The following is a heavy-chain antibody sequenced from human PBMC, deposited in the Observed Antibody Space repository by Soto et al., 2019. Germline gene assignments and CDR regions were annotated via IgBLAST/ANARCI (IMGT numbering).Heavy chain of an antibody. D-gene: IGHD6-13*01. CDR1: GGSISSGDYY. CDR2: IYYSGST. CDR3: ARAGHMLANIAAAVDY. V-gene: IGHV4-30-4*01. J-gene: IGHJ4*02. Sequence: SETLSLTCTVSGGSISSGDYYWSWIRQPPGKGLEWIGYIYYSGSTYYNPSLKSRVTISVDTSKNQFSLKLSSVTAADTAVYYCARAGHMLANIAAAVDYWGQGTLVTVSS.